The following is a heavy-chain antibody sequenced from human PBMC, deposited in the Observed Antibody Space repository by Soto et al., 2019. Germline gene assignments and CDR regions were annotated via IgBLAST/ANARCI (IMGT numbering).Heavy chain of an antibody. CDR1: GYTFSSYG. D-gene: IGHD2-21*01. V-gene: IGHV1-18*01. CDR3: ARDLRDSCGGPSCIYFYF. Sequence: QVQLVQSGAEVKEPGASVRVSCKASGYTFSSYGFSWVRQAPGQGLEWVAWISANSGDTNSAQKFQGRVTLTTATSTSTAYMDLRSRTSDDTASYYCARDLRDSCGGPSCIYFYFWGQGKLVTVSS. CDR2: ISANSGDT. J-gene: IGHJ4*02.